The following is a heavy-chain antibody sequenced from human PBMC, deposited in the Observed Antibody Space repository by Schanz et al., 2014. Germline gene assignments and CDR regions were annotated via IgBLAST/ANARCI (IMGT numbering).Heavy chain of an antibody. J-gene: IGHJ4*02. CDR1: GFTFRSYG. CDR3: AKDLAAVGVFDY. D-gene: IGHD6-13*01. V-gene: IGHV3-23*04. CDR2: LTGSGTTT. Sequence: AQLVESGGGVVQPGRSLRLSCAASGFTFRSYGMHWVRQAPGKGLEWVSALTGSGTTTYYADSVKGRFTISRDNSKNTLDLQMNSLRAEDTAIYYCAKDLAAVGVFDYWGQGSLVTVSP.